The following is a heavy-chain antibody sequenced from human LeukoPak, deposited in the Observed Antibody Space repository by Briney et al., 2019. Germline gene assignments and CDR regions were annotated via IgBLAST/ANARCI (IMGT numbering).Heavy chain of an antibody. D-gene: IGHD3-3*01. Sequence: ASVKVSCKASGYTFTSYGISWVRQAPGQGLEWMGWISAYNGNTNYAQKLQGRVTMTTDASTSTAYMELRSLRSDDTAVYYCARLQRGDFWSGYYTGQNYYYYYGMDVWGQGTTVTVSS. V-gene: IGHV1-18*01. CDR2: ISAYNGNT. J-gene: IGHJ6*02. CDR3: ARLQRGDFWSGYYTGQNYYYYYGMDV. CDR1: GYTFTSYG.